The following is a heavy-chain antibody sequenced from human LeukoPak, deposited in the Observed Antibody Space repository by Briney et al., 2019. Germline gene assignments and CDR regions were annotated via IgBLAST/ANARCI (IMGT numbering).Heavy chain of an antibody. Sequence: ASVKVSCKASGYTFTSYGISWVRQAPGQGLEWMGWISVYNGNTNYAQKLQGRVTMTTDTSTSTAYMELRSLRSDDTAVYYCARECGGSFPYYYYGMDVWGQGTTVTVSS. CDR2: ISVYNGNT. V-gene: IGHV1-18*01. CDR1: GYTFTSYG. J-gene: IGHJ6*02. D-gene: IGHD2-15*01. CDR3: ARECGGSFPYYYYGMDV.